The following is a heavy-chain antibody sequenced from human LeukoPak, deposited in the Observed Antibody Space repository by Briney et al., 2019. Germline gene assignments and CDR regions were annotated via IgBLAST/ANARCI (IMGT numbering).Heavy chain of an antibody. CDR2: IYYSGST. D-gene: IGHD3-10*01. Sequence: SETLSLTCTVSGGSISSYYWSWIRQPPGKGLEWIGYIYYSGSTNYNPSLKSRVTISVDTSKNQFSLKLSSVTAADTAVYYCARAGDRNAFDIWGRGTMVTVSS. CDR3: ARAGDRNAFDI. CDR1: GGSISSYY. J-gene: IGHJ3*02. V-gene: IGHV4-59*01.